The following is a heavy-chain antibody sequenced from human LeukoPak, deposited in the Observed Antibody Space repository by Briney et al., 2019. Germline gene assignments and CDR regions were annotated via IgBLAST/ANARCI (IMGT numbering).Heavy chain of an antibody. CDR3: AREVIGSGWFDP. J-gene: IGHJ5*02. Sequence: SETLSLTCTASGGSISSGDDYWNWIRQPPGKGLEWIGYIYYSGDTYYNASLKRRVTISVDTSKNQFSLKLSSVTAADTAVYYCAREVIGSGWFDPWGQGTLVTVSS. D-gene: IGHD3-22*01. CDR1: GGSISSGDDY. V-gene: IGHV4-30-4*01. CDR2: IYYSGDT.